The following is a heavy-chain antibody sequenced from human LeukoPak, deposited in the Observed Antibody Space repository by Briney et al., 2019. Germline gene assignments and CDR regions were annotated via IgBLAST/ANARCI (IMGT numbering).Heavy chain of an antibody. V-gene: IGHV3-15*01. CDR2: IKSKTDGGTT. Sequence: GGSLRLSCAASGSTFSNYSMNWVRQAPGKGLEWVGRIKSKTDGGTTDYAAPVKGRFTISRDDSKNTLYLQMNSLKTEDTAVYYCTTDRGYCSGGSCYNNNYYYGLDVWGQGTTVTVSS. D-gene: IGHD2-15*01. CDR1: GSTFSNYS. J-gene: IGHJ6*02. CDR3: TTDRGYCSGGSCYNNNYYYGLDV.